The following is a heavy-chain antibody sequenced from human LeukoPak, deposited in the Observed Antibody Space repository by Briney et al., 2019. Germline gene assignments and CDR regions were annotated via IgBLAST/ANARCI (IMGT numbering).Heavy chain of an antibody. V-gene: IGHV1-8*01. CDR1: GYPFTTYV. CDR3: ARGPRNDP. J-gene: IGHJ5*02. Sequence: VASVTVSCKPSGYPFTTYVINGVRPAAGQGREWMGWGHPNTGNTAYAQRFQGRVTMTRDTSISTAYMELSSLTSNDTAGYFCARGPRNDPWGQGTLVTVSS. D-gene: IGHD1-14*01. CDR2: GHPNTGNT.